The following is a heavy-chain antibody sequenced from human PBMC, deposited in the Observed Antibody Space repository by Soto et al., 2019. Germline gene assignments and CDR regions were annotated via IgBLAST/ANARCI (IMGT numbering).Heavy chain of an antibody. V-gene: IGHV4-59*01. CDR1: GGSISGYY. CDR2: MYNTGST. CDR3: AKDRISSAY. J-gene: IGHJ4*02. D-gene: IGHD3-3*01. Sequence: PSETLSLTCTVSGGSISGYYWSWIRQPPGKGLEWIGYMYNTGSTVYNPSFKSRVTLSVDTSKNQFSLKLNFVTAADTAVYYCAKDRISSAYWGQGTLVTVSS.